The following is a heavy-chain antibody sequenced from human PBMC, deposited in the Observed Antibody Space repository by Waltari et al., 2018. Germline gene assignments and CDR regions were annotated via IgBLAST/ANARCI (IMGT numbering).Heavy chain of an antibody. Sequence: DVQLVESGGRVVRPGGSLTLSCAASGFMFAGYGLSWVRQAPGKGLEWVAGVDWNAGSTAYIDAVKGRFTISRDNAKNSLYLQMDRLRAEDTALYYCARDRGPFDSTSPFDYWGQGTPVTVSS. V-gene: IGHV3-20*04. CDR2: VDWNAGST. CDR3: ARDRGPFDSTSPFDY. J-gene: IGHJ4*02. D-gene: IGHD6-6*01. CDR1: GFMFAGYG.